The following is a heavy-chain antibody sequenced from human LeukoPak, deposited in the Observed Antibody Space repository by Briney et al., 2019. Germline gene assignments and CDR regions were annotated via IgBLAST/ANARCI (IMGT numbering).Heavy chain of an antibody. CDR3: AREGKGYSSGWSGNAFDI. D-gene: IGHD6-19*01. Sequence: ASVKVSCKASGYTFTSYGISWVRQAPGQGLEWMGWISAYNGNTNYAQKLQGRVTMTTDTSTSTAYMELRSLRSDDTAVYYCAREGKGYSSGWSGNAFDIWGQGTMVTVSS. J-gene: IGHJ3*02. CDR2: ISAYNGNT. CDR1: GYTFTSYG. V-gene: IGHV1-18*01.